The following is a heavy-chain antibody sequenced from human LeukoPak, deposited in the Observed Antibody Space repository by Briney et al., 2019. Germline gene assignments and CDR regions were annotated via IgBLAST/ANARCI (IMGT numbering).Heavy chain of an antibody. CDR3: AKSWNYYDSSGDDALDI. V-gene: IGHV3-48*04. J-gene: IGHJ3*02. Sequence: GGSLRLSCAAAGFTFSTYSMNWVRQAPGKGLEWVSYIGSSGTTIYYADSVKGRFTISRDNARNSLYLQMNSLRVEDTAVYYCAKSWNYYDSSGDDALDIWGQGTMVTVSS. CDR1: GFTFSTYS. D-gene: IGHD3-22*01. CDR2: IGSSGTTI.